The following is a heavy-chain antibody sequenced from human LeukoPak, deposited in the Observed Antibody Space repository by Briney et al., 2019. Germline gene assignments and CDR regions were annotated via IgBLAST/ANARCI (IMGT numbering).Heavy chain of an antibody. J-gene: IGHJ4*02. Sequence: GGSMRLSCAASGFTFSSYGMHWVRQAPGKGLEWVAVISYDGSNKYYADSVKGRFIISRDNSKNTLYLQMNSLRAEDTAVYYCAKDFRVGDYGGPIDYWGQGTLVTVSS. CDR2: ISYDGSNK. CDR1: GFTFSSYG. V-gene: IGHV3-30*18. CDR3: AKDFRVGDYGGPIDY. D-gene: IGHD4-17*01.